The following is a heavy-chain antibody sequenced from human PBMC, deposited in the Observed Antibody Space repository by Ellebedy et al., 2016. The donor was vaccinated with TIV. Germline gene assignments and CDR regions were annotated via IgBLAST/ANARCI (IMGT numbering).Heavy chain of an antibody. CDR1: GFTFSSYE. V-gene: IGHV3-48*03. Sequence: GGSLRLSCAASGFTFSSYEMNWVRQAPGKGLEWVSYISSSGSTIYYADSVKGRFTVSRDNSKNTVYLQMNSLRAEDTAVYYCARDGYNAQDLKTCDYWGQGTLVTVSA. CDR2: ISSSGSTI. D-gene: IGHD5-12*01. J-gene: IGHJ4*02. CDR3: ARDGYNAQDLKTCDY.